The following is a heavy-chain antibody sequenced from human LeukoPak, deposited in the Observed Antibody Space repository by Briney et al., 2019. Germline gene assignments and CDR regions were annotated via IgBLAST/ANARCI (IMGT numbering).Heavy chain of an antibody. CDR3: ARGAGIVGATTVAFDI. CDR1: GFTFSSYE. CDR2: ISSSGRTI. V-gene: IGHV3-48*03. D-gene: IGHD1-26*01. Sequence: GGSLRLSCAASGFTFSSYEMNWVRQAPGKGLEWVSYISSSGRTIFYADSVKGRFTISRDNAKNSLYLQMNSLRAEDTAVYYCARGAGIVGATTVAFDIWGQGTMVTVSS. J-gene: IGHJ3*02.